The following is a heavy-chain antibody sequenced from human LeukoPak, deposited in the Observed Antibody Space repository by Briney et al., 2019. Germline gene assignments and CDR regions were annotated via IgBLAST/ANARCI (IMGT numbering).Heavy chain of an antibody. CDR3: ARLVAVAGRSY. V-gene: IGHV4-34*01. CDR1: GGSFSGYY. Sequence: SETLSLTCAVYGGSFSGYYWSWIRQPPGKGLEWIGEINHSGSTNYNPSLKSRVTISVDTSKNQFSLKLSSVTAAGTAVYYCARLVAVAGRSYWGQGTLVTVSS. D-gene: IGHD6-19*01. J-gene: IGHJ4*02. CDR2: INHSGST.